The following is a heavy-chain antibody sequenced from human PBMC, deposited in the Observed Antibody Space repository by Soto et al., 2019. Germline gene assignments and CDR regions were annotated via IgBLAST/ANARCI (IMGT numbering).Heavy chain of an antibody. CDR3: GRESSGSGWSFDF. J-gene: IGHJ4*02. D-gene: IGHD6-19*01. V-gene: IGHV1-18*04. Sequence: QVQLVQSGAELKKPGASMKVSCKASGYTFTSFGITWVRQAPGQGLEWMGWINTYTQNTKYAHNFQGRVTMTTDTSTTTSYMELRSPRSDDTAVYYCGRESSGSGWSFDFWGQGSLVTVSS. CDR1: GYTFTSFG. CDR2: INTYTQNT.